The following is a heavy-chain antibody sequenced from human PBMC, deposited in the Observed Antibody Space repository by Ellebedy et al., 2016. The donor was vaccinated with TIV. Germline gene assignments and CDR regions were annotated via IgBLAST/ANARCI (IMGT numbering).Heavy chain of an antibody. J-gene: IGHJ6*02. CDR3: ARHRNYYDSSGYSHYYYYYGMDV. CDR1: GGSISSYY. V-gene: IGHV4-59*08. D-gene: IGHD3-22*01. Sequence: SETLSLTXTVPGGSISSYYWSWIRQPPGKGLEWIGYIYYSGSTNYNPSLKSRVTISVDTSKNQFSLKLSSVTAADTAVYYCARHRNYYDSSGYSHYYYYYGMDVWGQGTTVTVSS. CDR2: IYYSGST.